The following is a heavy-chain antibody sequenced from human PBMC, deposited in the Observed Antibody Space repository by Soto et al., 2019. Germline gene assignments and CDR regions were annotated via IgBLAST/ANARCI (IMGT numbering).Heavy chain of an antibody. V-gene: IGHV3-23*01. D-gene: IGHD3-10*01. CDR2: ISGSGGST. Sequence: GGSLRLSCAASGFTFSSYAMSWVRQAPGKGLEWVSAISGSGGSTYYADSVKGRFTISRDNSKNTLYLQMNSLRDEDTAVYSCAKVPDRGDVYYFDYWGQGTLVTVSS. CDR1: GFTFSSYA. J-gene: IGHJ4*02. CDR3: AKVPDRGDVYYFDY.